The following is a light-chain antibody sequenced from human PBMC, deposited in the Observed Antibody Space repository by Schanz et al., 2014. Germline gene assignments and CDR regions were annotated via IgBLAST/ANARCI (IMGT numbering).Light chain of an antibody. CDR3: MIWPSGV. Sequence: QSVLTQPPSSSASPGESARLTCTLPADITVGDYNIYWYQQKPGRPPRYLIYYYSASDRGWGSGVPSRFSGSKDASANSAILLISGLQSEDEADYYCMIWPSGVFGGGTKLTVL. CDR2: YYSASDR. V-gene: IGLV5-37*01. CDR1: ADITVGDYN. J-gene: IGLJ3*02.